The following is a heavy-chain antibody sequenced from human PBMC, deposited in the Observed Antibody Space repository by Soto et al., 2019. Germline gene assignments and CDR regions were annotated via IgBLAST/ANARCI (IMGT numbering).Heavy chain of an antibody. CDR1: GFTLSSYG. V-gene: IGHV3-33*01. Sequence: LRLSCAASGFTLSSYGMHWVRQAPGKGLEWVAVIWYDGSNKYYADSVKGRFTISRDNSKNTLYLQMNSLTTEDTAVYYCARRDFYCRGRNCYSGDYAMDVWGQGTTVTVSS. CDR3: ARRDFYCRGRNCYSGDYAMDV. J-gene: IGHJ6*02. D-gene: IGHD2-15*01. CDR2: IWYDGSNK.